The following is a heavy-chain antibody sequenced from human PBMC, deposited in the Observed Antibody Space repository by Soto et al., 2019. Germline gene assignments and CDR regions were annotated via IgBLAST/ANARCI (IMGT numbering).Heavy chain of an antibody. J-gene: IGHJ4*02. CDR1: GDTFTANY. CDR3: ARCLAKGGGSAGFDY. V-gene: IGHV1-2*02. Sequence: QVQLLQSGAEVKKPGASVKVSCKASGDTFTANYIHWVRQAPGQGVEWMGWINPKSGGTKYPQKLQGRVTMTRDTSLSTVYMTLTRLTSDDTSVYYCARCLAKGGGSAGFDYWGQGTLVTVSS. CDR2: INPKSGGT. D-gene: IGHD1-26*01.